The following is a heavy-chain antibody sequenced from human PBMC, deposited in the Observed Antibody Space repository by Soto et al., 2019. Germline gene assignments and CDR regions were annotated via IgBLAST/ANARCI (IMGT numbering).Heavy chain of an antibody. J-gene: IGHJ4*02. CDR2: IDPNSGGT. CDR3: ARHVRYDANFDF. V-gene: IGHV1-2*02. D-gene: IGHD5-12*01. Sequence: ASVKVSCKTSGYTFTGYYIHWVRQAPGQGLEWMGWIDPNSGGTNYAQKFQGRVTMTRDTSISTAYMELSRLTSDDTAVFYCARHVRYDANFDFWGQGSLVTVSS. CDR1: GYTFTGYY.